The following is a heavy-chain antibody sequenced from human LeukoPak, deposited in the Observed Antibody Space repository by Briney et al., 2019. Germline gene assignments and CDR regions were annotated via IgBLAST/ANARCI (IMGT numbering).Heavy chain of an antibody. D-gene: IGHD3-3*01. CDR3: ARGPTYDFWSGYYFDY. V-gene: IGHV4-59*01. CDR1: GGSISSYY. Sequence: SETLSLTCTVSGGSISSYYWSWIRQPPGKGLEWIGYIYYSGSTNYNPSLKSRVTISVDTSKNQFSLKLSSVTAADTAVYYCARGPTYDFWSGYYFDYWGQGTLVTVSS. J-gene: IGHJ4*02. CDR2: IYYSGST.